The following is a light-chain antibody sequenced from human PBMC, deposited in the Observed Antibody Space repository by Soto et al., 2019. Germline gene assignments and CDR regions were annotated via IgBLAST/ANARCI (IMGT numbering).Light chain of an antibody. Sequence: EIVLTQSPATLSLSPGGKATLSCRASQSVCSYLAWYQQKPGQASRLLIYDAFNRATGIPARFSGSGFGTDFTFTISSLEPEDFAVYYCQQRSNWVWTFGQGTKVDIK. CDR3: QQRSNWVWT. V-gene: IGKV3-11*01. J-gene: IGKJ1*01. CDR1: QSVCSY. CDR2: DAF.